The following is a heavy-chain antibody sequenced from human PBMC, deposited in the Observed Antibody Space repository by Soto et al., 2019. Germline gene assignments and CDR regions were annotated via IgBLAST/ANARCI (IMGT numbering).Heavy chain of an antibody. CDR1: GFTFSDYY. J-gene: IGHJ4*02. CDR2: ISSSSSYT. D-gene: IGHD6-19*01. Sequence: GGSLRLSCAASGFTFSDYYMSWIRQAPGKGLEWVSYISSSSSYTNYADSVRGRFTISRDNAKNSLYLQMNSLRAEDTAVYYCARFRSSGWQGGYFDYWGQGTLVTVSS. CDR3: ARFRSSGWQGGYFDY. V-gene: IGHV3-11*06.